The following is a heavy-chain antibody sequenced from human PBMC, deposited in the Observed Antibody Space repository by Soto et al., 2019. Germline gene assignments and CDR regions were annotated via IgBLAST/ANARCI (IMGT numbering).Heavy chain of an antibody. CDR1: GFTFSSYD. CDR3: AIMGLSKSEVRGYFDY. Sequence: EVQLLESGGGLVQPGGSLRLSCAASGFTFSSYDMTWVRQAPGKGLEWVSAISGSGYSTNYGDSVKGRFIISRDNSKNTLFMQMNSLRVEDTAVYYCAIMGLSKSEVRGYFDYWGRGTLVTVSS. V-gene: IGHV3-23*01. CDR2: ISGSGYST. J-gene: IGHJ4*02. D-gene: IGHD3-10*01.